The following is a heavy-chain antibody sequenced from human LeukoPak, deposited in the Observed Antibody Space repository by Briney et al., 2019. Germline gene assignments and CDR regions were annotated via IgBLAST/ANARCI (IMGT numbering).Heavy chain of an antibody. J-gene: IGHJ6*03. D-gene: IGHD5-18*01. CDR1: GFTFSSYG. Sequence: GRSLRLSCAASGFTFSSYGMHWVRQAPGKALEWVAVIWYDGSNKYYADSVKGRFTISRDNSKNTLYLQMNSLRAEDTAVYYCAKEVTAMAYYYYYMDVWGKGTTVTVSS. V-gene: IGHV3-33*06. CDR2: IWYDGSNK. CDR3: AKEVTAMAYYYYYMDV.